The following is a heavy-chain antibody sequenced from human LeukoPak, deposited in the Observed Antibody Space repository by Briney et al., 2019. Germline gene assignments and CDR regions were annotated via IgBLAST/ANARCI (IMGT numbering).Heavy chain of an antibody. CDR1: GGSFSGYY. Sequence: PSETLSLTCAVYGGSFSGYYWSWIRQPPGKGLGWIGEINHSGSTNYNPSLKSRVTISVDTSKNQFSLNLSSVTAADTAVYYCARLRYFDWLLHDYWGQGTLVTVSS. J-gene: IGHJ4*02. D-gene: IGHD3-9*01. CDR3: ARLRYFDWLLHDY. V-gene: IGHV4-34*01. CDR2: INHSGST.